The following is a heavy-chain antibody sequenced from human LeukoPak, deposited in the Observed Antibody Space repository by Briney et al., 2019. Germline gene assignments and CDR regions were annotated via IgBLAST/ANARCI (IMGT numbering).Heavy chain of an antibody. CDR2: IDHSGST. V-gene: IGHV4-34*01. CDR1: GGSFSGYY. D-gene: IGHD3-16*01. Sequence: SETLSLTCAVYGGSFSGYYWSWIRQPPGKGPGWIGEIDHSGSTNYNPSLKSRVTISVDTSKNQFSLKLSSVTAADTAVYYCARNDYVWGSYYRFGYWGQGTLVTVSS. J-gene: IGHJ4*02. CDR3: ARNDYVWGSYYRFGY.